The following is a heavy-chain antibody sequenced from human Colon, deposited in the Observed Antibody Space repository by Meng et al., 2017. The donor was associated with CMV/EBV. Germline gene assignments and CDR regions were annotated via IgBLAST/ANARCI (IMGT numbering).Heavy chain of an antibody. Sequence: GGSLRLSCAASGLTVSSNHMSWVRQAPGKGLEWVSVIYSGGSTSYADSVKGRFTISRDSSKNTLYLQMSSLRAEDTAVYYCVRASYSMSSAGDYWGHGTLVTVSS. V-gene: IGHV3-53*01. D-gene: IGHD6-6*01. CDR2: IYSGGST. J-gene: IGHJ4*01. CDR1: GLTVSSNH. CDR3: VRASYSMSSAGDY.